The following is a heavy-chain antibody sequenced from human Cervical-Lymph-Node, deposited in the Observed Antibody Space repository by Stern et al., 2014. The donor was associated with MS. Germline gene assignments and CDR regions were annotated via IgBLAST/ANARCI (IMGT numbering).Heavy chain of an antibody. CDR1: GGSISSGDYY. D-gene: IGHD2-2*01. J-gene: IGHJ5*02. CDR2: LYYSGST. V-gene: IGHV4-30-4*01. CDR3: ASANCSSTSCPNWFDP. Sequence: HVQLQESGPGLVKPSQTLSLTCTVSGGSISSGDYYWSWLRQPPGKGLEWIGYLYYSGSTYYNPSLQRRATIYVDTSKYQILLNLSSVTAADTAVYYCASANCSSTSCPNWFDPWGQGTLVTVSS.